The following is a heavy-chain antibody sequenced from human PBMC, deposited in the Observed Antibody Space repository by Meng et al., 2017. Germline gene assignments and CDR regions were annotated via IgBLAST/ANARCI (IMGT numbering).Heavy chain of an antibody. CDR1: GYTFTGYY. D-gene: IGHD3-22*01. Sequence: ASVKVSCKASGYTFTGYYMHWVRQAPGQGLEWMGWINPNSGGTNYAQKFQGRVTMTRDTSISTAYMELSRLRSEDTAVYYCARSFVTTTFDAFDIWGQGTMVTVSS. CDR2: INPNSGGT. CDR3: ARSFVTTTFDAFDI. J-gene: IGHJ3*02. V-gene: IGHV1-2*02.